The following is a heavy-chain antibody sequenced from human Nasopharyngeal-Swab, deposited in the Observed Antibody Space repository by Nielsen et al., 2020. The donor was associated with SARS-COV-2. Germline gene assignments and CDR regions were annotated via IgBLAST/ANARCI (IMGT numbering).Heavy chain of an antibody. Sequence: ASVKVSCKVSGYTLTELSMHWVRQAPGKGLEWMGGFDPEDGETIYAQKFQGRVTMTEDTSTDTAYMELSSLRSEDTAVYCCATFPAVYSSGWYPFDYWGQGTLVTVSS. J-gene: IGHJ4*02. CDR2: FDPEDGET. CDR1: GYTLTELS. D-gene: IGHD6-19*01. CDR3: ATFPAVYSSGWYPFDY. V-gene: IGHV1-24*01.